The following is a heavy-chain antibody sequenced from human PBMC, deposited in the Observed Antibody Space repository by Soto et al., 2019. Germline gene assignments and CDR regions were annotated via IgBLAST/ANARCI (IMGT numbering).Heavy chain of an antibody. CDR1: GFTFSDYY. J-gene: IGHJ4*02. CDR2: ISSSSSYT. D-gene: IGHD6-13*01. Sequence: GGSLRLSCAASGFTFSDYYMSWIRQAPGKGLEWVSYISSSSSYTNYADSVKGQFTISRDNAKNSLYLQMNSLRAEDTAVYYCARVHVRPLSSWPEEVDYWGQGTLVTVSS. V-gene: IGHV3-11*06. CDR3: ARVHVRPLSSWPEEVDY.